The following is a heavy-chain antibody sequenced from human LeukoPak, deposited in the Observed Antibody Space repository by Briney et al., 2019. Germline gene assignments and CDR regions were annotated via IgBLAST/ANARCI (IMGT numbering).Heavy chain of an antibody. CDR2: INHSGST. CDR1: GGSFSGYY. Sequence: SETLSLTCAVYGGSFSGYYWSWIRQPPGKGLEWIGEINHSGSTNYNPSLKSRVTISVDTSKNQFSLKLSSVTAADTAVYYCARGKSPGGTISDAFDIWGQGTMVTVSS. CDR3: ARGKSPGGTISDAFDI. V-gene: IGHV4-34*01. J-gene: IGHJ3*02. D-gene: IGHD3-9*01.